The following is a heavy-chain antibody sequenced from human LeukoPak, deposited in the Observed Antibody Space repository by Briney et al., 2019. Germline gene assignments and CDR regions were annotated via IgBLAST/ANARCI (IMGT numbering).Heavy chain of an antibody. V-gene: IGHV3-49*03. CDR2: IRSKAYGGTT. D-gene: IGHD4-23*01. CDR1: GFTFGDYA. CDR3: TGDYGGNFSCEY. J-gene: IGHJ4*02. Sequence: PGRSLSLYCTASGFTFGDYAMSWFRQAPGKGLEWVGFIRSKAYGGTTEYAASVKGRFTISRDDSKSIAYLQMHSLKTEDTAVYYCTGDYGGNFSCEYGAQGTLVTVSS.